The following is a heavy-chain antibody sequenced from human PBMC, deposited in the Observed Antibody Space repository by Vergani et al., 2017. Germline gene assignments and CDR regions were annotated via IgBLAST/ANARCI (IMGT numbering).Heavy chain of an antibody. CDR3: ARDGDTAMDPYYYYYYMDV. CDR2: IRSSSSYI. V-gene: IGHV3-21*01. D-gene: IGHD5-18*01. CDR1: GFTFSSYS. J-gene: IGHJ6*03. Sequence: EVQLVESGGGLVKPGGSLRLSCAASGFTFSSYSMNWVRQAPGKGLEWVSSIRSSSSYIYYADSVKGRFTISRDNAKNSLYLQMNSLRADHTAVYYCARDGDTAMDPYYYYYYMDVWGKGTTVTVSS.